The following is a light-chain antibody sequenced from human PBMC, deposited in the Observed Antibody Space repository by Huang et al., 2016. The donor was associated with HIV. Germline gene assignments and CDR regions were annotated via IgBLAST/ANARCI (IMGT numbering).Light chain of an antibody. CDR1: RSVSTN. Sequence: EIVMTQSPATLSVSPVQRVTLSCRANRSVSTNLAWYQQRHGQAPRRLIYGSSTMAPGIPARFSGSGSGTDFSLTISSLQSEDFALYYCHQYNNWLLSFGGGTRV. CDR2: GSS. J-gene: IGKJ4*01. V-gene: IGKV3-15*01. CDR3: HQYNNWLLS.